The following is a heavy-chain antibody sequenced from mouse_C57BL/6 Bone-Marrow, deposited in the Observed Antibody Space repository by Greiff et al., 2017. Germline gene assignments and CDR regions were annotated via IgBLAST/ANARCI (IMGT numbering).Heavy chain of an antibody. CDR2: ICPRSGNT. CDR3: AVITTVVEFWYFDV. CDR1: GYTFTSYG. Sequence: VQLQQSGAELARPGASVKLSCKASGYTFTSYGISWVRQSTGQGLEWIGEICPRSGNTYYNEKFKGKATLSADKSSSTAYMEFRSLTAEDSAVYSWAVITTVVEFWYFDVWGTGTTVTVSS. J-gene: IGHJ1*03. D-gene: IGHD1-1*01. V-gene: IGHV1-81*01.